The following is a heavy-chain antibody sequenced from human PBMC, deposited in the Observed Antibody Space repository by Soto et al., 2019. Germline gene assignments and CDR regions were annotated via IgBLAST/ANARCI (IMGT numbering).Heavy chain of an antibody. J-gene: IGHJ3*02. V-gene: IGHV1-69*02. CDR2: IIPILGIA. Sequence: GASVKVSCKASGGTFSSYTISWVRQAPGQGLEWMGRIIPILGIANYAQKFQGRVTITADKSTSTAYMELSSLRSEDTAVYYCASDWGVGYCSGGSCPGGYAFDIWGQGTMVTVSS. CDR3: ASDWGVGYCSGGSCPGGYAFDI. CDR1: GGTFSSYT. D-gene: IGHD2-15*01.